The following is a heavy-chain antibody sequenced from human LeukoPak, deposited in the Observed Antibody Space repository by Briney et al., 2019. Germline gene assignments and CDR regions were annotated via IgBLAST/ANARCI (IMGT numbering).Heavy chain of an antibody. Sequence: SETLSLTCTVSGGSISSYYWSWIRQPPGKGLEWIGYIYYSGSTNYNPSLKSRVTISVDTSKNQLSLKLSSVTAADTAVYYCARSHKLKTYYYDSSGYYYFDYWGQGTLVTVSS. D-gene: IGHD3-22*01. V-gene: IGHV4-59*01. CDR2: IYYSGST. CDR1: GGSISSYY. CDR3: ARSHKLKTYYYDSSGYYYFDY. J-gene: IGHJ4*02.